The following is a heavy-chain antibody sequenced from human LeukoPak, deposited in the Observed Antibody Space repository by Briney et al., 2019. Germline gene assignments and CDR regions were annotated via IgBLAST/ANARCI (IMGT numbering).Heavy chain of an antibody. Sequence: SETLSLTCAVYGGSFSGYYWTWIRQPPGKGLEWIGEINHSGSTNYNPSLKSRVTISVDTSKNQFSLKLSSVTAADTAVYYCVSRDGYPGGYWGQGTLVTVSS. D-gene: IGHD5-24*01. CDR1: GGSFSGYY. J-gene: IGHJ4*02. CDR3: VSRDGYPGGY. V-gene: IGHV4-34*01. CDR2: INHSGST.